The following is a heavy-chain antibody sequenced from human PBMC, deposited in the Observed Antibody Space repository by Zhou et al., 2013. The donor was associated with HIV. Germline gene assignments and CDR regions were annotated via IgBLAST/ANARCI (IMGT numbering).Heavy chain of an antibody. CDR1: GYTFTSHY. CDR2: INPTGGST. CDR3: AREARRGTGYGYEYYFDY. J-gene: IGHJ4*02. V-gene: IGHV1-46*01. Sequence: QVQLVQSGAEVKKPGASVKVSCKASGYTFTSHYIHWVRQAPGQGLEWMGVINPTGGSTSFGQKFQGRVTMTRDTSTSTVYMELSSLITEDTAVYFCAREARRGTGYGYEYYFDYWGQGTLVTVSS. D-gene: IGHD5-18*01.